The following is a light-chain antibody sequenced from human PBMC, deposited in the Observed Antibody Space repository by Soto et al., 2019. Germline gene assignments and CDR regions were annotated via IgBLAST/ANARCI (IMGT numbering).Light chain of an antibody. CDR1: QSVSSN. CDR2: GAS. CDR3: QQYNNWPPIFT. J-gene: IGKJ3*01. Sequence: EKVMTQSPATLSVSPGESVTLSCRASQSVSSNLAWYQQKPGQAPRLLIYGASTRATGIPARFSGSGSGTEFTLTINSLQSEDFAVYYCQQYNNWPPIFTFGPGTKVEIK. V-gene: IGKV3-15*01.